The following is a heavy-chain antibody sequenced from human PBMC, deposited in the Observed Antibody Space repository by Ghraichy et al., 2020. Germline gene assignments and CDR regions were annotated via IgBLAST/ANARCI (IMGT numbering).Heavy chain of an antibody. CDR1: GGSFSGYY. J-gene: IGHJ3*02. Sequence: SETLSLTCAVYGGSFSGYYWSWIRQPPGKGLEWIGEINHSGSTNYNPSLKSRVTISVDTSKNQFSLKLSSVTAADTAVYYCARRIAARPGGSGRFPFDIWGQGTMVTVSS. D-gene: IGHD6-6*01. V-gene: IGHV4-34*01. CDR3: ARRIAARPGGSGRFPFDI. CDR2: INHSGST.